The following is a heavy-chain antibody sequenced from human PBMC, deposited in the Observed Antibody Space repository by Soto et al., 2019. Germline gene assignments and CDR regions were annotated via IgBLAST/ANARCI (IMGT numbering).Heavy chain of an antibody. V-gene: IGHV3-33*01. J-gene: IGHJ5*02. D-gene: IGHD6-13*01. Sequence: VQLVESGGTLVQPGRSLRLPCVASGLNFSDYGMHWVRQAPGKGLEWVAVIWYDGSNKFYADSVKGRFTMSRDNSQNTAYLQMDSLRVEDAAVYYCARESAEGFLRFDPWGQGTQVAVSS. CDR3: ARESAEGFLRFDP. CDR2: IWYDGSNK. CDR1: GLNFSDYG.